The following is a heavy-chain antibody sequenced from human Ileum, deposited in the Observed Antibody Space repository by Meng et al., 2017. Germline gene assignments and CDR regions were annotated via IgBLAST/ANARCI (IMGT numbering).Heavy chain of an antibody. V-gene: IGHV1-3*01. CDR3: ARENDNWNYFDY. D-gene: IGHD1-1*01. CDR2: INAGNGNI. CDR1: GYTFTNYP. J-gene: IGHJ4*02. Sequence: QVQLVQSGAEVKKVGASVKVSCTASGYTFTNYPLHWVRQAPGQRPEWMGWINAGNGNIKISQKFQGRITITSDTSATAYMELSSLRSEDTAVYFCARENDNWNYFDYWGQGSLVTVSS.